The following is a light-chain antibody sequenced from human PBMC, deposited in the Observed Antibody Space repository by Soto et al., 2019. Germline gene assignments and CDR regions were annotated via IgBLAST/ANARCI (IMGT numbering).Light chain of an antibody. CDR3: SSHAGSINVV. J-gene: IGLJ2*01. Sequence: QSALTQPPSASGSPGQSVTISCTGTSSDVGGYDYVSWYQQHPGKAPKLMIYGVTKRPSGVPDRFSGSKSGNTASLTVSGLQAEDEADYYCSSHAGSINVVFGGGTKVTVL. V-gene: IGLV2-8*01. CDR1: SSDVGGYDY. CDR2: GVT.